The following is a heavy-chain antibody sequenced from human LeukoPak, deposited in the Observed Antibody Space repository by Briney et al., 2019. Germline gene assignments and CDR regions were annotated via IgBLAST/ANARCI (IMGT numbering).Heavy chain of an antibody. Sequence: GGSLRLSCAASGFTFSSYAMSWVRQAPGKGLEWVSAISGSGGSTYYADSVKGRFTISRDNSKNTLYLQINSLRAEDTAVYYCAKDQGFAMVRGVINDAFDIWGQGTMVTVSS. CDR1: GFTFSSYA. V-gene: IGHV3-23*01. CDR3: AKDQGFAMVRGVINDAFDI. CDR2: ISGSGGST. D-gene: IGHD3-10*01. J-gene: IGHJ3*02.